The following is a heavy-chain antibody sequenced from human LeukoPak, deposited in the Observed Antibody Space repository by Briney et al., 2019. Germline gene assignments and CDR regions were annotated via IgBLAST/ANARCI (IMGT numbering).Heavy chain of an antibody. CDR1: GYTFTGYY. Sequence: ASVKVSCKASGYTFTGYYMYWVRQAPGQGLEWMGWINPNGGPIYAQRFQGRVTMTRDTSITTAYMEMSGLISDDTAMYFCARGVGSSWLDPWGQGTLVTVSS. CDR3: ARGVGSSWLDP. D-gene: IGHD1-26*01. V-gene: IGHV1-2*02. CDR2: INPNGGP. J-gene: IGHJ5*02.